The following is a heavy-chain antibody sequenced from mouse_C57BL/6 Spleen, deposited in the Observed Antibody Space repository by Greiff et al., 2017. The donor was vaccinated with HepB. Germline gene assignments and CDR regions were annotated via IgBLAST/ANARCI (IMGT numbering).Heavy chain of an antibody. J-gene: IGHJ2*01. Sequence: QVQLQQSGPELVKPGASVKISCKASGYSFTSYYIHWVKQRPGQGLEWIGWIYPGSGNTKYNEKFKGKATLTADTSSSTAYMQLSSLTSEDSAVYYCARYPGKYFDYWGQGTTLTVSS. V-gene: IGHV1-66*01. CDR1: GYSFTSYY. CDR2: IYPGSGNT. CDR3: ARYPGKYFDY.